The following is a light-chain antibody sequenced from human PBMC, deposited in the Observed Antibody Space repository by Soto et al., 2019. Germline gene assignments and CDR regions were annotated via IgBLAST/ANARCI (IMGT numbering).Light chain of an antibody. CDR3: QSYDSSLSAPV. V-gene: IGLV1-40*01. CDR1: SSNIGAGYD. J-gene: IGLJ1*01. Sequence: QSALTQPPSVSGAPGQRVTISCTGSSSNIGAGYDVHWYQQLPGTAPKLLIYGNSNRPSGVPDRFSGSKSGTSASLAITGLQAEDEADYYCQSYDSSLSAPVFGTGTKVPVL. CDR2: GNS.